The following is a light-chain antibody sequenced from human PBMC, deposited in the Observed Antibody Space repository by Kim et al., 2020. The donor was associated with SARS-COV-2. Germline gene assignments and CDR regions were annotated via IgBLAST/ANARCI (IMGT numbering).Light chain of an antibody. V-gene: IGKV1-17*01. CDR2: GAS. CDR1: QDIGND. J-gene: IGKJ5*01. CDR3: LQHRTYPIT. Sequence: ACVGDRVTITCRASQDIGNDLGWYQQSPGRAPKRLIYGASNLQSGVPSRFSGSGYETEFTLTINSLQPEDFATYFCLQHRTYPITFGQGTRLEIK.